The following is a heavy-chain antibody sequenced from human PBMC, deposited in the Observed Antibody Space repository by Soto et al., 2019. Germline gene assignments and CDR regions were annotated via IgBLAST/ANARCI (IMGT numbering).Heavy chain of an antibody. CDR3: TRDWESTVSTWSFGGF. Sequence: QVQLVQSGAEVKKPGSSVKVSCKASGGTFSPYTINWVRQAPGQGLEWMGRIIPFHGVTNYAQKFQARVTITADKSTSTAYMELSGLGFEDTAMYYCTRDWESTVSTWSFGGFWGRGTLVTFSS. V-gene: IGHV1-69*08. J-gene: IGHJ4*02. CDR1: GGTFSPYT. D-gene: IGHD3-10*01. CDR2: IIPFHGVT.